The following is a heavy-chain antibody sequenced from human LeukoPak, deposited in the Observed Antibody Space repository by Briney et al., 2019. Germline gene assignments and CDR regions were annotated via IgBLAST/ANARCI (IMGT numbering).Heavy chain of an antibody. V-gene: IGHV5-51*01. D-gene: IGHD3-10*01. J-gene: IGHJ6*03. CDR3: ARHRGVISSGGYYYYYYMDV. CDR1: GYSFTSYW. Sequence: GESLKISCKGSGYSFTSYWIGWVRQMPGKGLGWMGIIYPGDSDTRYSPSFQGQVTISADKSISTAYLQWSSLKASDTAMYYCARHRGVISSGGYYYYYYMDVWGKGTTVTVSS. CDR2: IYPGDSDT.